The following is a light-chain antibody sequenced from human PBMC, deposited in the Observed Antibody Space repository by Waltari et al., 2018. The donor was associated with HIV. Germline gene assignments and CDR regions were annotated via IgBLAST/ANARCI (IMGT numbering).Light chain of an antibody. J-gene: IGLJ1*01. CDR2: DVN. Sequence: QSALTQPAYVSASPGQSITIFCSGTNNDIGSYDSVSWYQVLPNKAPRLIIFDVNRRSSGVSFRFSGSKSGYTASLMIFDLQSEDEGEYFCSSYVTGGTYVFGSGTRVIV. CDR3: SSYVTGGTYV. CDR1: NNDIGSYDS. V-gene: IGLV2-23*02.